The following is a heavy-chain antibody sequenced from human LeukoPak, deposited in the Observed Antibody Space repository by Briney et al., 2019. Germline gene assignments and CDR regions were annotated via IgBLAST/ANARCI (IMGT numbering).Heavy chain of an antibody. D-gene: IGHD1-26*01. CDR2: ISGDGGST. J-gene: IGHJ3*02. CDR1: GFTFSSYA. Sequence: GGSLRLSCAASGFTFSSYAMHWVRQAPGKGLEYVSAISGDGGSTYYANSVKGRFTMSRDNSKNTLYLQMGSLRAEDMAVYYCARDSGPIRGSSAFDIWGQGTMVTVSS. V-gene: IGHV3-64*01. CDR3: ARDSGPIRGSSAFDI.